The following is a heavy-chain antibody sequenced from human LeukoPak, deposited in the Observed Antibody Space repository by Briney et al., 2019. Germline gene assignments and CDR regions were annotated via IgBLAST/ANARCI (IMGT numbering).Heavy chain of an antibody. Sequence: PSETLSLTCTVSGGSISGSSYYWGWIRQPPGKGLEWIGSIYYSGSTYYNPSLKSRVTISVDTSKNQFSLKLSSVTAADTAVYYCAKRNSSSWYDGDYYGMDVWGQGTTVTVSS. J-gene: IGHJ6*02. V-gene: IGHV4-39*01. CDR1: GGSISGSSYY. D-gene: IGHD6-13*01. CDR2: IYYSGST. CDR3: AKRNSSSWYDGDYYGMDV.